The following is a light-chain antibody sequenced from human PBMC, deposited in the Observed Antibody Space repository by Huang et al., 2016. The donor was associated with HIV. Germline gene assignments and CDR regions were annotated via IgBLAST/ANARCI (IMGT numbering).Light chain of an antibody. J-gene: IGKJ1*01. Sequence: EIVMTQSPATLSVSPGERATLSCRASQSVSSNLAWYQQKPGQAPRLLICAASTRATGIPARCSGSGSGTEFTLTISSLQSEDFAVYYCQQYNNWPRTFGQGTKVEIK. CDR3: QQYNNWPRT. V-gene: IGKV3-15*01. CDR1: QSVSSN. CDR2: AAS.